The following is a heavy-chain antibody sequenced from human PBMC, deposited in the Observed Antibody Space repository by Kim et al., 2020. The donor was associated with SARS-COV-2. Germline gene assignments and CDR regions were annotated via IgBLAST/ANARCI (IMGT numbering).Heavy chain of an antibody. V-gene: IGHV4-39*01. Sequence: SETLSLTCTVSGDSITTTSYYWAWIRQPPGKGLEWIGSVDYSGITYYNPSLRGRVTISSDESKNRFSLKLASVIAADTAMYYCAGLIRDGYNWGGGNWGQGTLVTVSS. D-gene: IGHD2-21*01. J-gene: IGHJ4*02. CDR2: VDYSGIT. CDR3: AGLIRDGYNWGGGN. CDR1: GDSITTTSYY.